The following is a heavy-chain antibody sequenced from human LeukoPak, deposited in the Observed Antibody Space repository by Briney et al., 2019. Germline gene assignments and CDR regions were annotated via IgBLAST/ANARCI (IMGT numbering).Heavy chain of an antibody. V-gene: IGHV3-48*03. CDR3: ARRYCSSTSCLIDY. D-gene: IGHD2-2*01. J-gene: IGHJ4*02. Sequence: PGGSLRLSCAASGFTFSSYEMNWVRQAPGKGLEWVSYISSSGTTMYYADSVKGRFTISRDNAKNSLYLQMNSLRAEDTAVYYCARRYCSSTSCLIDYWGQGTLVTVSS. CDR2: ISSSGTTM. CDR1: GFTFSSYE.